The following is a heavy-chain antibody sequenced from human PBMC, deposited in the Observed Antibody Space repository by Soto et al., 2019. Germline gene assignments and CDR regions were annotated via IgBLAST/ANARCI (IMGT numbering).Heavy chain of an antibody. CDR3: AKNGGEQWRGQYYFDY. V-gene: IGHV3-23*01. CDR2: ISGSGGST. J-gene: IGHJ4*02. Sequence: EVQLLESGGGLVQPGGSLRLSCAASGFTFSSYAMSWVRQAPGKGLEWVSAISGSGGSTYYADSVKGRFTISRDNSKNTLYLQMNSLRAEDTAVYYCAKNGGEQWRGQYYFDYWGQGTPVTVSS. D-gene: IGHD6-19*01. CDR1: GFTFSSYA.